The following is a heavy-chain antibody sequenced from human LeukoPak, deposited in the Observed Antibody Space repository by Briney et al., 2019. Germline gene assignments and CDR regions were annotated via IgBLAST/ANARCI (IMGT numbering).Heavy chain of an antibody. CDR3: ARDSGTTGEVKFDP. Sequence: SETLSLTCAVYGGSFSGYYLSWIRQPAGKGLEWIGRIYSRVTTYNPPLKSRVTMSADTSRNHVSLTLNSVTAADTAVYYCARDSGTTGEVKFDPWGQGTLVTVSS. V-gene: IGHV4-4*07. D-gene: IGHD3-10*01. CDR1: GGSFSGYY. CDR2: IYSRVT. J-gene: IGHJ5*02.